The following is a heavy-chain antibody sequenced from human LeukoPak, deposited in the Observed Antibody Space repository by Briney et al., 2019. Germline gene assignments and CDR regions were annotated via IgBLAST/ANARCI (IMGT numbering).Heavy chain of an antibody. D-gene: IGHD5-24*01. CDR1: GFTFSSYA. CDR3: AKDRGSDGYNYLYFDY. V-gene: IGHV3-23*01. Sequence: GGSLRLSCAASGFTFSSYAMSWVRQAPGKGLEWVSAISGSGGSTYYADSVKGRFTISRDNSKNTLYLQMNSLRAEDTAVYYCAKDRGSDGYNYLYFDYWGQGTLVTVSS. CDR2: ISGSGGST. J-gene: IGHJ4*02.